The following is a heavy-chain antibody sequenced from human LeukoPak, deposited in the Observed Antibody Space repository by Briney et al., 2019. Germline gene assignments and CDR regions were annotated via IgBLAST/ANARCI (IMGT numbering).Heavy chain of an antibody. D-gene: IGHD3-10*01. CDR2: ISWNSGSI. Sequence: PGGSLRLSCAASGFTFSSYAMHWVRQAPGKGLEWVSGISWNSGSIGYADSVKGRFTISRDNAKNSLYLQMNSLRAEDTALYYCAKAASGFGELLSWFDPWGQGTLVTVSP. CDR1: GFTFSSYA. J-gene: IGHJ5*02. V-gene: IGHV3-9*01. CDR3: AKAASGFGELLSWFDP.